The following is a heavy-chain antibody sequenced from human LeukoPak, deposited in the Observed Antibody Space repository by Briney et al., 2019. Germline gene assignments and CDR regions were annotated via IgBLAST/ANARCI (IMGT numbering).Heavy chain of an antibody. CDR2: IYYSGST. CDR3: ARHDSSGPYNAFDI. CDR1: GGSISSYY. J-gene: IGHJ3*02. Sequence: SETLSLTCTVSGGSISSYYWSWIRQPPGKGLEWIGSIYYSGSTYYNPSLKSRVTISGDTSKNQFSLKLSSVTAADTAVYYCARHDSSGPYNAFDIWGQGTMVTVSS. V-gene: IGHV4-39*01. D-gene: IGHD3-22*01.